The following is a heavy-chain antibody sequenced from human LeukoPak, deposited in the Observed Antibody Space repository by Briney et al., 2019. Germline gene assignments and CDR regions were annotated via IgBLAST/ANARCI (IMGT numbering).Heavy chain of an antibody. Sequence: PLETLSLTCTVSGGSITRNTYHWGWVRQPPGKGLEWIGTIYYSGSTYYNQSLRGRVALSIDTSKSQFSLKLTSVTAADTAVYYCARLHTDWGFLFDYWGQGTLVTVSS. CDR3: ARLHTDWGFLFDY. CDR2: IYYSGST. D-gene: IGHD7-27*01. J-gene: IGHJ4*02. V-gene: IGHV4-39*01. CDR1: GGSITRNTYH.